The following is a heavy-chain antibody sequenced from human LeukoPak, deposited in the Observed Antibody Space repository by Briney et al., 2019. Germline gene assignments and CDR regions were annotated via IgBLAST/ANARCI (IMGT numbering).Heavy chain of an antibody. CDR3: ARVKGSTWWTWFDP. D-gene: IGHD6-13*01. CDR1: GFTFSSYN. J-gene: IGHJ5*02. V-gene: IGHV4-39*07. Sequence: GSLRLSCAASGFTFSSYNMNWVRQPPGKGLQWIGSIFYTGTTSYNPSLKSRVTISVATSKNRLFLNVTSVTAADTAVYFCARVKGSTWWTWFDPWGQGTQVIVSS. CDR2: IFYTGTT.